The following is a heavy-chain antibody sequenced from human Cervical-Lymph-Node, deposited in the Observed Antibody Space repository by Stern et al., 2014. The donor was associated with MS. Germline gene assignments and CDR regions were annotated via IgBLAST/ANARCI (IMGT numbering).Heavy chain of an antibody. D-gene: IGHD1-26*01. Sequence: QVQLVESGPGLVKPSQTLSLTCTVSGGSISSSGYYWSWIRQPADKGLEWIGGIHDSGSTYYNPSLKSRVTISRDTAKKQIPLQLPSVTAADTAVYYCATTRWDLFTWNWFDPWGQGTLVTVSS. V-gene: IGHV4-61*02. J-gene: IGHJ5*02. CDR2: IHDSGST. CDR3: ATTRWDLFTWNWFDP. CDR1: GGSISSSGYY.